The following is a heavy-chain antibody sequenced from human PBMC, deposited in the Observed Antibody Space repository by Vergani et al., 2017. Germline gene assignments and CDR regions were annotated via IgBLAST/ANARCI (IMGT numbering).Heavy chain of an antibody. D-gene: IGHD3-22*01. Sequence: QVPLVQSGAEVKKPGSSVKVLCKASGGTFSSYAIRGVRQAPGQGLEWMGGIIPIFGTANYAQKFRGRVTITADESTSTAYMELSGLRSEDTAVYYCARVARGYGIWGQGTLVTVSS. J-gene: IGHJ4*02. V-gene: IGHV1-69*01. CDR3: ARVARGYGI. CDR2: IIPIFGTA. CDR1: GGTFSSYA.